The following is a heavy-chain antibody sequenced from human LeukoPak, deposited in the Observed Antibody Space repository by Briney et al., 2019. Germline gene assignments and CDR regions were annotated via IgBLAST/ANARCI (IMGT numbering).Heavy chain of an antibody. V-gene: IGHV4-59*01. Sequence: SETLSLTCTVSGGSISSYYWSWIRQPPGKGLEWIGYIYYSGSTNYNPSLKSRVTISVDTSKSQFSLKLSSVTAADTAVYYCARVVTAIGLDYWGQGTLVTVSS. CDR3: ARVVTAIGLDY. J-gene: IGHJ4*02. CDR1: GGSISSYY. CDR2: IYYSGST. D-gene: IGHD2-21*02.